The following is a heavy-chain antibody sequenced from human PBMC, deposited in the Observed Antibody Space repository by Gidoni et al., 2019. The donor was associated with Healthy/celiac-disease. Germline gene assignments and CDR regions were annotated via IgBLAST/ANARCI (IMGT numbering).Heavy chain of an antibody. J-gene: IGHJ4*02. CDR2: INSDGSST. CDR3: ARGGSSSSGFVGFDY. Sequence: EVQLVESGGGLVQPGGSLRLSCAASGFTFSRYWMHWVRQAPGKGLVWVSRINSDGSSTSYADSVKGRFTISRDNAKNTLYLQMNSLRAEDTAVYYCARGGSSSSGFVGFDYWGQGTLVTVSS. V-gene: IGHV3-74*01. D-gene: IGHD5-18*01. CDR1: GFTFSRYW.